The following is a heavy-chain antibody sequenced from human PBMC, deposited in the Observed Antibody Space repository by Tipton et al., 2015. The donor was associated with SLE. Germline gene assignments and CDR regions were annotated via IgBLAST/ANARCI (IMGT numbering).Heavy chain of an antibody. D-gene: IGHD3-3*01. CDR3: ARARPLFNWFDT. J-gene: IGHJ5*02. V-gene: IGHV4-59*01. Sequence: TLSLTCTISGDSISSYYWTWIRQPPGKGLEWLGYVFHTGSTNYNPSLNGRVTMSVDTSKNQFSLRLKSVTTADTAVYYRARARPLFNWFDTWGQGTLVIVSS. CDR2: VFHTGST. CDR1: GDSISSYY.